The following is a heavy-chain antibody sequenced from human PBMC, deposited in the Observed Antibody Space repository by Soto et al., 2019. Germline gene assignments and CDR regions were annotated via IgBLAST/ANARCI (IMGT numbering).Heavy chain of an antibody. J-gene: IGHJ5*02. D-gene: IGHD1-7*01. Sequence: QVQLQESGPGLVKPSQTLSLTCTVSGGSISSGGYYWSWIRQHPGKGLEWIGYIYYSGSTYYNPSLKSRVTISVDTSKNQFSLKLSSVTAADTAVYYCARVFRPKREWNYENWFDPWGQGTLVTVSS. V-gene: IGHV4-31*03. CDR3: ARVFRPKREWNYENWFDP. CDR2: IYYSGST. CDR1: GGSISSGGYY.